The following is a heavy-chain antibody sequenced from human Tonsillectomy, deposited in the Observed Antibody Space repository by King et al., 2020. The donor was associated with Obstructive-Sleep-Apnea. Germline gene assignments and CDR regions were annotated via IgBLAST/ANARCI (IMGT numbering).Heavy chain of an antibody. V-gene: IGHV4-39*07. CDR2: IYYSGST. CDR3: AREWGDYYGSGILPSLDY. Sequence: LQLQESGPGLVKPSETLSLTCTVSGGSISSSSYYWGWIRQPPGKGLEWIGSIYYSGSTYYNPSLKSRVTISVDTSKNQFSLKLSSLTAADTAVYYCAREWGDYYGSGILPSLDYWGQGTLVTVSS. D-gene: IGHD3-10*01. CDR1: GGSISSSSYY. J-gene: IGHJ4*02.